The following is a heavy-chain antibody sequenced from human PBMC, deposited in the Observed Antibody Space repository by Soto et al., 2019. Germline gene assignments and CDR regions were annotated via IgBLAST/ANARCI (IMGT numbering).Heavy chain of an antibody. V-gene: IGHV1-18*01. CDR1: GYSFTSYG. Sequence: GESLKISCKGSGYSFTSYGISWVRQAPGQGLEWMGGTIPIFGTANYAQKLQGRVTMTTDTSTSTAYMELRSLRSDDTAVYYCARGSAHSQYYDFWSGYPRPFDYWGQGTLVTVSS. D-gene: IGHD3-3*01. CDR2: TIPIFGTA. J-gene: IGHJ4*02. CDR3: ARGSAHSQYYDFWSGYPRPFDY.